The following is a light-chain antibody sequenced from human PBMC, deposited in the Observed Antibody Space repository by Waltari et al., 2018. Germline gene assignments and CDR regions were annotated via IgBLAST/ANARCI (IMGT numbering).Light chain of an antibody. CDR1: QSVSRAS. CDR3: QHYLRLPAT. CDR2: GAS. V-gene: IGKV3-20*01. Sequence: EIVLTQSPGTLSLSPGERATLSCRASQSVSRASAWYQQKPGQAPRLLIYGASNRATGIPDRFSGSGSGTDFSLTISSLEPEDFAVYYCQHYLRLPATFGQGTKVEIK. J-gene: IGKJ1*01.